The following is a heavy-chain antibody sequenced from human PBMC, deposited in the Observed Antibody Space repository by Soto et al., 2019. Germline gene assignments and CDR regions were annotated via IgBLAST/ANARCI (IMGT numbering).Heavy chain of an antibody. V-gene: IGHV3-23*01. CDR3: ARHHGGVLSHFHS. J-gene: IGHJ4*02. D-gene: IGHD3-10*01. Sequence: EVQLLESGGGLVQPGGSLRLSCAASGFTFNNYAMTWVRQAPGKGLEWVSAISGGGDTTSYADSVKGRFTVSRDNSMHTLYLQMDSLSAEDTAIYYCARHHGGVLSHFHSWGQGTLVTVSS. CDR2: ISGGGDTT. CDR1: GFTFNNYA.